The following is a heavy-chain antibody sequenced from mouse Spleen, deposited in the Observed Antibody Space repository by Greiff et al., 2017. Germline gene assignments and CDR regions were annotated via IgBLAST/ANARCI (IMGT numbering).Heavy chain of an antibody. D-gene: IGHD1-1*01. CDR1: GFTFSSYG. V-gene: IGHV5-6*02. CDR3: ARRLDYGSSYDY. J-gene: IGHJ2*01. Sequence: DVMLVESGGDLVKPGGSLKLSCAASGFTFSSYGMSWVRQTPDKRLEWVATISSGGSYTYYPDSVKGRFTISRDNAKNTLYLQMSSLKSEDTAMYYCARRLDYGSSYDYWGQGTTLTVSS. CDR2: ISSGGSYT.